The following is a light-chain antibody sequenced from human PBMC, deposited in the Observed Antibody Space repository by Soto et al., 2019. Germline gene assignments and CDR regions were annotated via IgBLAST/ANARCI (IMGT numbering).Light chain of an antibody. V-gene: IGKV1-39*01. Sequence: DIQMTQSPSSLSASVGDTVTITCRASQSISVHLNWYRQKPGKVPKLLIYAASNLHSGVPSRFSGSGSETDFALTISSLQPEDFATYYCQQSYITPYTFGQGTRLEIK. CDR3: QQSYITPYT. CDR1: QSISVH. J-gene: IGKJ2*01. CDR2: AAS.